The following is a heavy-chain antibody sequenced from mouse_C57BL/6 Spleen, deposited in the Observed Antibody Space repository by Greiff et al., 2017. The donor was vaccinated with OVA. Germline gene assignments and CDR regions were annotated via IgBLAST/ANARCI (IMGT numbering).Heavy chain of an antibody. CDR2: IDPETGGT. CDR1: GYTFTDYE. J-gene: IGHJ2*01. Sequence: VKLMESGAELVRPGASVTLSCKASGYTFTDYEMHWVKQTPVHGLEWIGAIDPETGGTAYNQKFKGKAILTADKSSSTAYMELRSLTSEDSAVYYCTRRGWDGYWGQGTTLTVSS. V-gene: IGHV1-15*01. CDR3: TRRGWDGY. D-gene: IGHD4-1*01.